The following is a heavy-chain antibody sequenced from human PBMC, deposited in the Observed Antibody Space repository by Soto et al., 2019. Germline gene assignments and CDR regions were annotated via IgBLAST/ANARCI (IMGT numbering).Heavy chain of an antibody. CDR1: GFTFSSYS. CDR3: ARANYYGSPGDFDY. Sequence: GGSLRLSCAASGFTFSSYSMNWVRQAPGKGLEWVSYISSSSSTIYYADSVKGRFTISRDNAMNSLYLQMNSLRAEDTAVYYCARANYYGSPGDFDYWGQGTLVTVSS. V-gene: IGHV3-48*01. J-gene: IGHJ4*02. D-gene: IGHD3-10*01. CDR2: ISSSSSTI.